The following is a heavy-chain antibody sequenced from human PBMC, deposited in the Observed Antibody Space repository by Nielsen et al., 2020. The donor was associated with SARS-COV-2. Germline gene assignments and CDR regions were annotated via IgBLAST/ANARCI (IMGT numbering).Heavy chain of an antibody. CDR2: FDPEDGET. Sequence: ASVKVSCKVSGYTLTELSMHWVRQAPGKGLEWMGGFDPEDGETIYAQKFQGRVTMTEDTSTDTAYMELSSLRSEDTAVYYCATETIRPPLVHVWGQGTTVTVSS. D-gene: IGHD2-8*01. J-gene: IGHJ6*02. CDR1: GYTLTELS. V-gene: IGHV1-24*01. CDR3: ATETIRPPLVHV.